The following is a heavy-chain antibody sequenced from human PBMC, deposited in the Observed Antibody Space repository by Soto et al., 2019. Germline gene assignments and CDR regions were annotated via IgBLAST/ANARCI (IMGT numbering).Heavy chain of an antibody. Sequence: QVQLVQSGAEVKKPGASVKVSCKASGYTFTGYYMHWVRQAPGQGLEWMGWINPNSGGTNYAQKFQGWVTMTRDTSISTAYRELSRLRSDDTAVYYCARDSYGSVPGGNWFDPWGQGTLVTVSS. CDR1: GYTFTGYY. D-gene: IGHD3-10*01. CDR2: INPNSGGT. V-gene: IGHV1-2*04. J-gene: IGHJ5*02. CDR3: ARDSYGSVPGGNWFDP.